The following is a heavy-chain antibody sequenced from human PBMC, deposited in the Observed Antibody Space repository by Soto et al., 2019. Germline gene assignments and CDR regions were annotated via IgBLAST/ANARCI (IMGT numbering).Heavy chain of an antibody. CDR3: SRENKDGNYTYYYYMDV. Sequence: QVQLMQSGAEVKKPGASVRLSCKASGYTFTDYLISWVRQAPGQGLEWMGWINPNNGDTNYAQKAQGRVTLTTDTSSSTAYLNLRGLRSDDTAVYYCSRENKDGNYTYYYYMDVWGKGTAVTVSS. D-gene: IGHD3-10*01. J-gene: IGHJ6*03. V-gene: IGHV1-18*01. CDR1: GYTFTDYL. CDR2: INPNNGDT.